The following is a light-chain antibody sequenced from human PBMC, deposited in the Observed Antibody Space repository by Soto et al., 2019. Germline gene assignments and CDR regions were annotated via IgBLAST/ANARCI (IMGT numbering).Light chain of an antibody. CDR3: QQRSNWPPLYT. J-gene: IGKJ2*01. CDR2: DAS. CDR1: QSVTNSD. V-gene: IGKV3D-20*02. Sequence: EIVLTQSPGTLSLSPGERATLSCRASQSVTNSDLAWYQQKPGQAPRLLIYDASSRATGIPDRFSGSGSGTDFTLTISRLEPEDFAVYYCQQRSNWPPLYTFGQGTKLEIK.